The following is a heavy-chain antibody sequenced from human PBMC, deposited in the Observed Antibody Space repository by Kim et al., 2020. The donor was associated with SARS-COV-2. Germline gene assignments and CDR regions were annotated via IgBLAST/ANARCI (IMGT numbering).Heavy chain of an antibody. CDR2: IIPILGIA. CDR3: ARDFRLLRWDFNAFDI. CDR1: GGTFSSYA. D-gene: IGHD1-26*01. V-gene: IGHV1-69*04. J-gene: IGHJ3*02. Sequence: SVKVSCKASGGTFSSYAISWVRQAPGQGLEWMGRIIPILGIANYAQKFQGRVTITADKSTSTAYMELSSLRSEDTAVYYCARDFRLLRWDFNAFDIWGQGTMVTVSS.